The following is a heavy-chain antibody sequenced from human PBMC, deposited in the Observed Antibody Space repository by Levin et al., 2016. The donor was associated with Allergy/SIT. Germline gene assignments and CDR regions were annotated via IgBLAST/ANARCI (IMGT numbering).Heavy chain of an antibody. CDR3: ARASDSSENWFDP. Sequence: WVRQAPGQGLEWMGRIIPILGITNYAQKFQGRVTITADKSTSTAYMEMSSLRSEDTAVYYCARASDSSENWFDPWGQGTLVTVSS. J-gene: IGHJ5*02. CDR2: IIPILGIT. V-gene: IGHV1-69*04. D-gene: IGHD3-22*01.